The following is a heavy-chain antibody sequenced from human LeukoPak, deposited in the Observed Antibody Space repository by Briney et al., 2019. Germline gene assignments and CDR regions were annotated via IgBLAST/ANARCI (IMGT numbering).Heavy chain of an antibody. CDR1: GFTFSNYA. CDR3: AKNQGQWLVPVDY. D-gene: IGHD6-19*01. Sequence: GGSLRLSCAASGFTFSNYAMNWVRQAPGKGLEWVSAISGSGGDTYYADSVKGRFTISRDNSKNTLYLQMNSLRAEDTAVYYCAKNQGQWLVPVDYWGQGTLVTVSS. CDR2: ISGSGGDT. J-gene: IGHJ4*02. V-gene: IGHV3-23*01.